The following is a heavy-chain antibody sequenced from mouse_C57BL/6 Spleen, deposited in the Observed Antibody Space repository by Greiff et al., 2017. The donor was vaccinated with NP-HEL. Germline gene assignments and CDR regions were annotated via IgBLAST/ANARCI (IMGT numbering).Heavy chain of an antibody. J-gene: IGHJ4*01. D-gene: IGHD1-2*01. Sequence: EVNVVESGGGLVKPGGSLKLSCAASGFTFSDYGMHWVRQAPEKGLEWVAYISSGSSTIYYADTVKGRFTISRDNATNTLFLQMTSLRSEDTAMYYCARLSDYNGRYYYAMDYWGQGTSVTAST. CDR2: ISSGSSTI. CDR1: GFTFSDYG. V-gene: IGHV5-17*01. CDR3: ARLSDYNGRYYYAMDY.